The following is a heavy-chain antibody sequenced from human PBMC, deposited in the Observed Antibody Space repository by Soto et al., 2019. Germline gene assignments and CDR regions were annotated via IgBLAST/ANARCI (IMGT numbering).Heavy chain of an antibody. CDR1: GLSFSTYS. V-gene: IGHV3-48*01. J-gene: IGHJ3*02. CDR2: ISSASSNI. D-gene: IGHD2-2*02. CDR3: ARDITNFYTSDAFDI. Sequence: GGSLRLSCAASGLSFSTYSMNWVRQAPGKGLEWVSYISSASSNIYYADSVKGRFTISRDNAKNSLFLQMNSLRAEDTAIYYCARDITNFYTSDAFDIWGQGTVVTVSS.